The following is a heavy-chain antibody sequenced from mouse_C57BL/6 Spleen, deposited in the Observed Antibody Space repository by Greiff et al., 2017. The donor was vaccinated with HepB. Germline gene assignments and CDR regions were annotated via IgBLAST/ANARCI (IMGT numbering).Heavy chain of an antibody. CDR1: GYTFTSYW. V-gene: IGHV1-69*01. D-gene: IGHD1-1*01. Sequence: QVQLQQPGAELVMPGASVKLSCKASGYTFTSYWMHWVKQRPGQGLEWIGEIDPSDSYTNYNQKFKGKSTLTVDKSSSTAYMQLSSLTSEDSAVYYCARSFATVVAPSVWGTGTTVTVSS. CDR2: IDPSDSYT. CDR3: ARSFATVVAPSV. J-gene: IGHJ1*03.